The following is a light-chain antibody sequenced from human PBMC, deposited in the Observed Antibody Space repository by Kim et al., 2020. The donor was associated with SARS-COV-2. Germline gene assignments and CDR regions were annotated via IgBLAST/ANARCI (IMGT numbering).Light chain of an antibody. CDR2: GAS. Sequence: EIVMTQSPATLSVSPGERATLSCRASQSISSNLAWYQHNPGQAPRLLIYGASARATGIPARFSGSGSGTEFTLTNSSLQSEDFAVYYCQQYNNWPPYTFGQGTKLEI. V-gene: IGKV3-15*01. CDR3: QQYNNWPPYT. J-gene: IGKJ2*01. CDR1: QSISSN.